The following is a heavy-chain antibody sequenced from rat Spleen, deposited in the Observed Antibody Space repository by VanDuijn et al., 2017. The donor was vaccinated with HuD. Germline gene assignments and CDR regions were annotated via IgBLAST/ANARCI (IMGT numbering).Heavy chain of an antibody. J-gene: IGHJ4*01. Sequence: EVQLVESGGGLVQPGRSLKLSCAASGFTFSSFPMAWVRQAPKKGLEWVASISTGGGNTYYRDSVKGRFTISRDNAKNTQYLQMDSLRSEDTATYYCARQDVYYGGYYVMDAWGQGASVTVSS. V-gene: IGHV5S13*01. CDR1: GFTFSSFP. D-gene: IGHD1-6*01. CDR3: ARQDVYYGGYYVMDA. CDR2: ISTGGGNT.